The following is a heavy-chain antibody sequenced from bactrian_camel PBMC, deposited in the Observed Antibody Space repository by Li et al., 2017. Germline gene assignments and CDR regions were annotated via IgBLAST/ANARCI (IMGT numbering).Heavy chain of an antibody. J-gene: IGHJ4*01. V-gene: IGHV3S26*01. CDR3: AAGERDYCRNY. Sequence: HVQLVESGGGSVQAGGSLRLSCVASDYYYTRECLSWFLQNPGKEREGVASVDRDGTTSYADSVKGRFTISKDDAKNTLYLQMNSLKPEDTAMYYCAAGERDYCRNYRGQGTQVTVS. CDR2: VDRDGTT. D-gene: IGHD1*01. CDR1: DYYYTREC.